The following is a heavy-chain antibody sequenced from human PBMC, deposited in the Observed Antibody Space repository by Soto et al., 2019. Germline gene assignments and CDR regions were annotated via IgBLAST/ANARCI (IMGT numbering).Heavy chain of an antibody. CDR3: ARPLGYRGYEVGY. CDR1: GYNFITYW. D-gene: IGHD5-12*01. Sequence: EVQLVQSGTEVKKPGESLKISCKGFGYNFITYWIGWVRQRPGKGLEWMGIIFPGDSDDRYNPSFEGQVTISADRSTNTAYLQWKSLKASDTAMYYCARPLGYRGYEVGYWGQGTLVTVSS. CDR2: IFPGDSDD. J-gene: IGHJ4*02. V-gene: IGHV5-51*01.